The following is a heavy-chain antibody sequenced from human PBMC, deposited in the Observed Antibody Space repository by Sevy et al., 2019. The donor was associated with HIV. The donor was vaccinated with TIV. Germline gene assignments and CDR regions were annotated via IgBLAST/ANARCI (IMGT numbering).Heavy chain of an antibody. CDR2: ITSTSDYI. J-gene: IGHJ6*02. Sequence: GGSLRLSCAASGFTFSSYNMNWVRQAPGKGLEWVSSITSTSDYIYYADSLKGRCTISRDNAKTLLYLQMNSLRAEDTGVYYCARGPPPFYGMDVWGQGTTVTVSS. V-gene: IGHV3-21*06. CDR3: ARGPPPFYGMDV. CDR1: GFTFSSYN.